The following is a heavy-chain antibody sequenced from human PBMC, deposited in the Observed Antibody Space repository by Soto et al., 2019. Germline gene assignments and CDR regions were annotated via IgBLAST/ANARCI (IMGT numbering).Heavy chain of an antibody. J-gene: IGHJ3*02. D-gene: IGHD6-13*01. CDR2: IRSKTDGGTT. Sequence: GGSLRLSCAASGVTFSNAWMNWVRQAPGKGLEYIGRIRSKTDGGTTEYAAPVEGRFTISRDDSKNTLYLQMGGLKTEDTAVYYCTTTRPGTNVFDNWGQGTLVTVSS. V-gene: IGHV3-15*01. CDR3: TTTRPGTNVFDN. CDR1: GVTFSNAW.